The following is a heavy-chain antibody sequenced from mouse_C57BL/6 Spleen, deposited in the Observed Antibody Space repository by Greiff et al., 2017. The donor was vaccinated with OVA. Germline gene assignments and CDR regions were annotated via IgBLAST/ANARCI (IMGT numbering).Heavy chain of an antibody. CDR1: GYTFTNYW. D-gene: IGHD2-5*01. J-gene: IGHJ1*03. CDR2: IYPGGGYT. Sequence: VKLMESGAELVRPGTSVKMSCKASGYTFTNYWIGWAKQRPGHGLEWIGDIYPGGGYTNYNEKFKGKATLTADKSSSTAYMQFSSLTSEDSAIYDCARSGDSKGGYFDVWGTGTTVTVSS. V-gene: IGHV1-63*01. CDR3: ARSGDSKGGYFDV.